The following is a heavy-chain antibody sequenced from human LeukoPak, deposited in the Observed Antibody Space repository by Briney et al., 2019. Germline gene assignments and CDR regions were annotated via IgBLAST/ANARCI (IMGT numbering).Heavy chain of an antibody. CDR2: ISAYNGNT. J-gene: IGHJ6*02. CDR3: ARAKLPYYDFPPYYYGMDV. D-gene: IGHD3-3*01. V-gene: IGHV1-18*04. CDR1: GYTFTSYG. Sequence: ASVKVSCKASGYTFTSYGISWVRQAPGQGLEWMGWISAYNGNTNYAQKLQGRVTMTTDTSTSTAYMELRSLRSDDTAVYYCARAKLPYYDFPPYYYGMDVWGQGTTVTVSS.